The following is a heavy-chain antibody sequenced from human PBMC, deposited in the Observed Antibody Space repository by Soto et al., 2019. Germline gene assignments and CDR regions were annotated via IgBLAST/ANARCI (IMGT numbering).Heavy chain of an antibody. Sequence: QLQLQESGSGLVKPSQTLSLTCAVSGGSISSGGYSWSWIRQPPGKGLEWIGYIYHSGSTYYNPSLXGXVXISXDRSKNQFSLKLSSVTAADTAVYYCARTESGTFDPWGQGTLVTVSS. CDR3: ARTESGTFDP. D-gene: IGHD1-7*01. J-gene: IGHJ5*02. CDR1: GGSISSGGYS. CDR2: IYHSGST. V-gene: IGHV4-30-2*01.